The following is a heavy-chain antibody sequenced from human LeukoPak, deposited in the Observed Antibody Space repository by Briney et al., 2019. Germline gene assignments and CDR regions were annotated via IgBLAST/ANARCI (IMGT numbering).Heavy chain of an antibody. CDR1: GFSLSNYW. J-gene: IGHJ4*02. CDR3: AEGGY. Sequence: GGSLRLSCAASGFSLSNYWVNWVRQAPGKGLEWVASIKPDGSEKYYVDSLRGRFTISRDDARNSLYLQMNSLRAEDTAVYYCAEGGYWGQGTLVTVSS. V-gene: IGHV3-7*01. CDR2: IKPDGSEK.